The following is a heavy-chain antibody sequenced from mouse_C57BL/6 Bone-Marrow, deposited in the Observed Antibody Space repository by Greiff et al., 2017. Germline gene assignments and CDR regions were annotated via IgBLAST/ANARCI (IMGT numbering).Heavy chain of an antibody. D-gene: IGHD2-1*01. V-gene: IGHV1-82*01. CDR2: IYPGDGDT. CDR1: GYAFSSSW. CDR3: AREDIYYGNLYYAMDY. J-gene: IGHJ4*01. Sequence: QVQLKQSGPELVKPGASVKISCTASGYAFSSSWMNWVKQRPGQGLEWIGRIYPGDGDTNYNGKFKGKATLTADTSSSTAYMQLSSLTSEDSAVYFCAREDIYYGNLYYAMDYWGQGTSVTVSS.